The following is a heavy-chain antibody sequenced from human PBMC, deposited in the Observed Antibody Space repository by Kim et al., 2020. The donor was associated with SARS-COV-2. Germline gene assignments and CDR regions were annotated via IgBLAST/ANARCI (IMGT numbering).Heavy chain of an antibody. J-gene: IGHJ3*02. Sequence: GGSLRLSCAASGFTFSSYWMSWVRQAPGKGLEWVANIKQDGSEKYYVDSVKGRFTISRDNAKNSLYLQMNSLRAEDTAVYYCARAEYSSSYAFDIWGQGTMVTVSS. CDR2: IKQDGSEK. CDR3: ARAEYSSSYAFDI. CDR1: GFTFSSYW. D-gene: IGHD6-6*01. V-gene: IGHV3-7*03.